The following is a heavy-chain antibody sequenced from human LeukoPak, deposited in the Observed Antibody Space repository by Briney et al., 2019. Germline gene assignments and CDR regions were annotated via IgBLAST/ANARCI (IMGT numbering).Heavy chain of an antibody. CDR2: IRSKAYGGTT. Sequence: PGGSLRLSCTASGFTFGDYAMSWVRQAPGKGLEWVGFIRSKAYGGTTEYAASVKGRFTISRDDTKSIAYLQMNSLKTEDTAVYYCTRDQGYYWGQGTLVTVSS. CDR1: GFTFGDYA. V-gene: IGHV3-49*04. J-gene: IGHJ4*02. CDR3: TRDQGYY.